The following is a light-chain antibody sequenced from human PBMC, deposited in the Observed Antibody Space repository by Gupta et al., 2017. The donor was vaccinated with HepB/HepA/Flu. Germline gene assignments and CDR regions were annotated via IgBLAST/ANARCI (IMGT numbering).Light chain of an antibody. V-gene: IGLV2-11*01. CDR1: SSDVGGYNS. Sequence: QSALTQPPSVSGSPGQSVTISCTGTSSDVGGYNSGSWYQQHPGKAPKLMIYDVNKRPSGVPDRFSGSKSGNTASLTISGLQAEDEADYHCCSYAGDSSYVFGSGTKVTVL. CDR2: DVN. J-gene: IGLJ1*01. CDR3: CSYAGDSSYV.